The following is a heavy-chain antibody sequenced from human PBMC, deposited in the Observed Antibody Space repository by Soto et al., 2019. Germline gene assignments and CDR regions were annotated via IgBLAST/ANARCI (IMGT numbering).Heavy chain of an antibody. V-gene: IGHV4-4*07. CDR2: IYPSGSA. Sequence: QVQLQESGPGLVKHSETLSLTCTVSVDSISSDYWSWIQQTAGKGLEWIGRIYPSGSANYNPSFKSRVPMSVDTDKNQFSLKLISVTAADTAVYYCAGDRGRYCPTSSCPKGSYYGVDVWGQGTTVTVSS. CDR3: AGDRGRYCPTSSCPKGSYYGVDV. D-gene: IGHD2-8*01. CDR1: VDSISSDY. J-gene: IGHJ6*02.